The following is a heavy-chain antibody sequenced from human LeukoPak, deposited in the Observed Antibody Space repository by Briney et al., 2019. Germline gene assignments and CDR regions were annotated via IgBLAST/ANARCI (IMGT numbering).Heavy chain of an antibody. J-gene: IGHJ6*03. CDR1: GFTFSSYW. CDR2: INSDGSST. Sequence: PGGSLRLSCAASGFTFSSYWMHWVRQAPGKGLVWVPRINSDGSSTSYADSVKGRFTISRDNAKNTLYLQINSLRAEDTAVYYCARGVYYYYMDVWGKGTTVTVSS. CDR3: ARGVYYYYMDV. V-gene: IGHV3-74*01.